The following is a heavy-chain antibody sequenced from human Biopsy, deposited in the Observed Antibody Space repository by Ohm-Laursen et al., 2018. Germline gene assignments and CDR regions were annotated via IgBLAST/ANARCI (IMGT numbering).Heavy chain of an antibody. CDR1: GGSINSNF. Sequence: SDTLSLTCTVSGGSINSNFWTWIRQPPGKGLEWIGYIYYNGNTNYNPSLKSRVTISKDTSKNQFSLQVNSVTAADTAVYYCARTPRDSFWSGSYKRGLWFDPWGQGTLVIVSS. CDR2: IYYNGNT. D-gene: IGHD3-3*01. J-gene: IGHJ5*02. CDR3: ARTPRDSFWSGSYKRGLWFDP. V-gene: IGHV4-59*07.